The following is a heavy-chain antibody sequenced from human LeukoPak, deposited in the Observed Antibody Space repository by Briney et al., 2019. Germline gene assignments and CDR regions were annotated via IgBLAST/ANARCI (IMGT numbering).Heavy chain of an antibody. D-gene: IGHD2-15*01. CDR2: ISYDGSNK. J-gene: IGHJ4*02. V-gene: IGHV3-30*18. CDR1: GFTFSSYG. Sequence: GGSPRLSCAASGFTFSSYGMHWVRQAPGKGLEWVAVISYDGSNKYYADSVKGRFTISRDNSKNTLYLQMNSLRAEDTAVYYCAKSLHCSGGSCYFNYWGQGTLVTVSS. CDR3: AKSLHCSGGSCYFNY.